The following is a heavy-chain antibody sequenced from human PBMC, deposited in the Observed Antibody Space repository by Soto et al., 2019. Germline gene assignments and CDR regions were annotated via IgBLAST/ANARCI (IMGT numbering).Heavy chain of an antibody. D-gene: IGHD3-3*01. CDR3: ARTRGGFWSGYYNWFDP. CDR1: GGSFSGYY. V-gene: IGHV4-34*01. CDR2: INHSGST. Sequence: ASETLSLTCAVYGGSFSGYYWSWIRQPPGKGLEWIGEINHSGSTNYNPSLKSRVTISVDTSKNQFSLKLSSVTAADTAVYYCARTRGGFWSGYYNWFDPWGQGTLVTVSS. J-gene: IGHJ5*02.